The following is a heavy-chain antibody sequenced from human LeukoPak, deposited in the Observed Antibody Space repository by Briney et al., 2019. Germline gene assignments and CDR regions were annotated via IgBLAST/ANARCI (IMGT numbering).Heavy chain of an antibody. D-gene: IGHD6-13*01. V-gene: IGHV1-8*01. CDR3: ARGPMAAAGTTPYYFDY. CDR2: MNPNSGNT. J-gene: IGHJ4*02. Sequence: ASVSVSSKASGYTFTSYDINCVRQAPGQGCEWMGWMNPNSGNTGYAQKFQGRVTMTRNTSISTAYMELSSLRSEDTAVYYCARGPMAAAGTTPYYFDYWGQGTLVTVSS. CDR1: GYTFTSYD.